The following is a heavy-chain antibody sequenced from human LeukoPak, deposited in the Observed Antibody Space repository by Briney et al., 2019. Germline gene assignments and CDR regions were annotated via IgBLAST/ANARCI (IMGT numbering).Heavy chain of an antibody. D-gene: IGHD2-2*01. CDR1: GFTFSSYG. V-gene: IGHV3-30*02. CDR2: IRYDGSNK. CDR3: GKPRRLENCSSPSCLIDY. J-gene: IGHJ4*02. Sequence: GGSLRLSCAASGFTFSSYGMHWVRQAPGKGLEWVAFIRYDGSNKYYADSVKGRFTISRDNSKNTLYLQMNSLRAEDTAVYYCGKPRRLENCSSPSCLIDYWAREPLVTVPS.